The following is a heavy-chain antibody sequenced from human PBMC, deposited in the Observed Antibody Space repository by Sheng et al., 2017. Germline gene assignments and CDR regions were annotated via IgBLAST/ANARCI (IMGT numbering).Heavy chain of an antibody. V-gene: IGHV3-21*01. Sequence: EVQLVESGGGLVKPGGSLRLSCAASGFSFTDYTMNWVRQAPGKGLEWVSSITSGSSSIYYADSVKGRFTISRDSAKNSLYLQMNSLRAEDTAVYYCARVAARFDYWGQGTLVT. CDR1: GFSFTDYT. CDR2: ITSGSSSI. D-gene: IGHD6-6*01. CDR3: ARVAARFDY. J-gene: IGHJ4*02.